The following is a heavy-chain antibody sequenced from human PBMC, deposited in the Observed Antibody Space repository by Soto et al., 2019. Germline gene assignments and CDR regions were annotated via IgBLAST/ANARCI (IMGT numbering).Heavy chain of an antibody. Sequence: SETLSLTCAVSGGSISSSNWWSWVRQPPGKGLEWIGEIYHSGSTNYNPSLKSRVTISVDKSKNQFSLKLSSVTAADAAVYYCARDLGQQQLDYYYGMDVWGQGTTVTVSS. J-gene: IGHJ6*02. CDR1: GGSISSSNW. CDR3: ARDLGQQQLDYYYGMDV. V-gene: IGHV4-4*02. D-gene: IGHD6-13*01. CDR2: IYHSGST.